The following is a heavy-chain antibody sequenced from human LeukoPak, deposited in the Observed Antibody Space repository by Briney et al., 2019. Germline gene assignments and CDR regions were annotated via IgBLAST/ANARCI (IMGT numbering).Heavy chain of an antibody. Sequence: ASVKVSCKASGYTFTSYYMHWVRQAPGQGLEWMGIINPSGGSTSYAQKFQGRVTMTRDTSTSTVYMELSSLRSEDTAVYYCARDGSDSYGFNWFDPWGQGTLVTVSS. CDR3: ARDGSDSYGFNWFDP. V-gene: IGHV1-46*01. CDR2: INPSGGST. D-gene: IGHD5-18*01. CDR1: GYTFTSYY. J-gene: IGHJ5*02.